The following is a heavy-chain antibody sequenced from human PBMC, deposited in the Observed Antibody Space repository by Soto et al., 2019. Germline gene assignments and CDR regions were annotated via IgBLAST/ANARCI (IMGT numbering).Heavy chain of an antibody. V-gene: IGHV4-31*03. D-gene: IGHD1-7*01. J-gene: IGHJ4*02. CDR2: IYYSGST. CDR3: ARESGDLVTGTMAKYYFDY. CDR1: GGSISSGGYY. Sequence: SETLSLTCTVSGGSISSGGYYWSWIRQHPGKGLEWIGYIYYSGSTYYNPSLKSRVTISVDTSKNQFSLKLSSVTAADTAVYYCARESGDLVTGTMAKYYFDYWGQGTLVTVSS.